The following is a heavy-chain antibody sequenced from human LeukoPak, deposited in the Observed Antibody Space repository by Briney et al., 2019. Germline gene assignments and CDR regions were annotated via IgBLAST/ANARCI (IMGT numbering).Heavy chain of an antibody. CDR2: ISAYNGNT. J-gene: IGHJ6*04. CDR3: ARDYGSYYYGSGCYYV. Sequence: ASVKVSCKASGYTFTSYGISWVRQAPGQGLEWMGWISAYNGNTNYAQKLQGRVTMTTDTSTSTAYMELRSLRSDDTAVYYCARDYGSYYYGSGCYYVWGKGTTVTVSS. D-gene: IGHD3-10*01. CDR1: GYTFTSYG. V-gene: IGHV1-18*01.